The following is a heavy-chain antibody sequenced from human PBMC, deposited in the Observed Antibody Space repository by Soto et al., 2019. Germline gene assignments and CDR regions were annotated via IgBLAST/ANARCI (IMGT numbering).Heavy chain of an antibody. Sequence: PGESLKISCKGSGYSFTSYWIGWVRQMPGKGLEWMGIIYPGDSDTRYSPSFQGQVTISADKSISTAYLQWSSLKASDTAMYYCARRGLEGLWFGELGGGFDPWGQGTLVTVSS. CDR2: IYPGDSDT. V-gene: IGHV5-51*01. J-gene: IGHJ5*02. CDR1: GYSFTSYW. CDR3: ARRGLEGLWFGELGGGFDP. D-gene: IGHD3-10*01.